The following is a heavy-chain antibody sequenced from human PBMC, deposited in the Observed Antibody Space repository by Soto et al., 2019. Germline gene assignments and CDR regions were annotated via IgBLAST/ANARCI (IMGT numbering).Heavy chain of an antibody. CDR3: ARGLRGADDY. D-gene: IGHD3-10*01. Sequence: EVQLVESGGGLVKPGGSLRLSCAASGFTFSSYSMNWVRQAPGKGLEWVSSISSSSSYLYYADSVKGRFTISRDNDKNSFNLKRNSLGAEATAVYYCARGLRGADDYWGQGTMVTVSS. CDR2: ISSSSSYL. J-gene: IGHJ4*02. V-gene: IGHV3-21*01. CDR1: GFTFSSYS.